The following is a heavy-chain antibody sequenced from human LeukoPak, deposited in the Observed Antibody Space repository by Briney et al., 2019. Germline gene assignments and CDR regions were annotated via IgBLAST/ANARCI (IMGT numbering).Heavy chain of an antibody. Sequence: SEALSLTCTVSGGSIRGNAWSWIRQPPGEALVWIGNIYDNGITIHNPSLKSRVTISLDTSNQFSLRLRSVTAADTAVYYCVRARDMAFDIWGQGTMVTVSS. CDR1: GGSIRGNA. V-gene: IGHV4-59*01. D-gene: IGHD2-21*02. CDR3: VRARDMAFDI. CDR2: IYDNGIT. J-gene: IGHJ3*02.